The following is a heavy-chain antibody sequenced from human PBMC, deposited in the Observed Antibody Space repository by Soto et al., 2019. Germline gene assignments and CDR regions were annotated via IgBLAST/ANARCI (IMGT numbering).Heavy chain of an antibody. V-gene: IGHV3-11*01. CDR1: GIVFSDY. CDR3: ARLPFPWGWFDP. J-gene: IGHJ5*02. CDR2: ISGSGRTR. D-gene: IGHD3-16*01. Sequence: QVQLVESGGGLVKPGGSLRLSCAASGIVFSDYMSWVRQAPGKGLEWLSYISGSGRTRYSADSVKGRFTISRDNATNSLYLQMNNVRTEDKAVYYCARLPFPWGWFDPWGQGTLVTVSS.